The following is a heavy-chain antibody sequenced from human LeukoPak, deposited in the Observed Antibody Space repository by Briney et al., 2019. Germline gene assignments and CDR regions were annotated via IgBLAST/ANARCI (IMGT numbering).Heavy chain of an antibody. Sequence: GGSLRLSCAASGFSSSSYWMSWVRQAPGKGLEWVANIKQDGSEKYYVDSVKGRFTISRDNARNSLYLQMNSLRAEDTAVYYCARLITMIVVVIPDAFDIWGQGTTVTVSS. V-gene: IGHV3-7*01. D-gene: IGHD3-22*01. CDR2: IKQDGSEK. J-gene: IGHJ3*02. CDR1: GFSSSSYW. CDR3: ARLITMIVVVIPDAFDI.